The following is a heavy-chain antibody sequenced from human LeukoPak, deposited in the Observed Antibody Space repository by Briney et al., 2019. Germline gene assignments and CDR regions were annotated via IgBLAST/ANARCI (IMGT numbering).Heavy chain of an antibody. CDR1: GGSISNYY. Sequence: SETLSLTCTVSGGSISNYYWNCIRQPAGKGLEWIGRIYTSGSTNYNPSLKSRVTMSVDTSKNQFSLKLSSVTAADTAVYYCARDRGGSYGRTWFDPWGQGTLVTVSS. CDR2: IYTSGST. V-gene: IGHV4-4*07. D-gene: IGHD1-26*01. CDR3: ARDRGGSYGRTWFDP. J-gene: IGHJ5*02.